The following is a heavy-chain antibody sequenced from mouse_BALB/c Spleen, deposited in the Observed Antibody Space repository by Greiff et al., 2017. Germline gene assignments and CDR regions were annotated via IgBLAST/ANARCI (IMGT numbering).Heavy chain of an antibody. J-gene: IGHJ3*01. V-gene: IGHV1-9*01. Sequence: QVQLQQSGAELMKPGASVKISCKATGYTFSSYWIEWVKQRPGHGLEWIGEILPGSGSTNYNEKFKGKATFTADTSSNTAYMQLSSLTSEDSAVYYCARELGRAFAYWGQGTLVTVSA. CDR1: GYTFSSYW. CDR3: ARELGRAFAY. D-gene: IGHD4-1*01. CDR2: ILPGSGST.